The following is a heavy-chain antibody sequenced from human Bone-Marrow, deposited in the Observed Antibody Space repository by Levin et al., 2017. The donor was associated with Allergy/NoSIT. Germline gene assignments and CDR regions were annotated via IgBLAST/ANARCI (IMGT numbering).Heavy chain of an antibody. V-gene: IGHV3-9*01. CDR3: AKVHDSSGYPEYYFDY. J-gene: IGHJ4*02. CDR2: ISWNSGSI. Sequence: SLKISCAASGFTFDDYAMHWVRQAPGKGLEWVSGISWNSGSIGYADSVKGRFTISRDNAKNSLYLQMNSLRAEDTALYYCAKVHDSSGYPEYYFDYWGQGTLVTVSS. D-gene: IGHD3-22*01. CDR1: GFTFDDYA.